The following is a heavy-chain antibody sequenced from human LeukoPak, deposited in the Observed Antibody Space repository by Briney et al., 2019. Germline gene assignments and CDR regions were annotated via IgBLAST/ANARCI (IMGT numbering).Heavy chain of an antibody. Sequence: SETLSLTCTVSGGSISSSSYYWGWIRQPPGKGLEWIGSIYYSGSTYYNPSLKSRVTVSVDTSKNQFSLKLSSVTAADTAVYYCVRKGDISSSRVFDIWGQGTMVTVSS. CDR2: IYYSGST. CDR1: GGSISSSSYY. CDR3: VRKGDISSSRVFDI. J-gene: IGHJ3*02. D-gene: IGHD6-6*01. V-gene: IGHV4-39*01.